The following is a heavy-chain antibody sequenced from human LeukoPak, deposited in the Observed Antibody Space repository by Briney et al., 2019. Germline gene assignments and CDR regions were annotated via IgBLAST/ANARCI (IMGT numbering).Heavy chain of an antibody. CDR3: ASESRDILTGYFSDY. Sequence: GGSLRLSCAASGFTFSSYSMSWVRQAPGKGLEWVSVIYSGGSTYYADSVKGRFTISRDNSKNTLYLQMNSLRAEDTAVYYCASESRDILTGYFSDYWGQGTLVTVSS. V-gene: IGHV3-66*01. CDR1: GFTFSSYS. D-gene: IGHD3-9*01. J-gene: IGHJ4*02. CDR2: IYSGGST.